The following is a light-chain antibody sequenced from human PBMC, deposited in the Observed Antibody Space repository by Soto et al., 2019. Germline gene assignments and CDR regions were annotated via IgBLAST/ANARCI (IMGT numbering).Light chain of an antibody. CDR2: GAS. CDR3: HQYGSSPGT. J-gene: IGKJ1*01. Sequence: DIVLTQSPGTLSLSPGERATLSCRASQSVTNRYLAWYQQKPGQAPRLLFFGASIRDTGIPDRFSGSGSGTDFTLTINRLEPEDSGVYYCHQYGSSPGTFGPGTKVEIK. V-gene: IGKV3-20*01. CDR1: QSVTNRY.